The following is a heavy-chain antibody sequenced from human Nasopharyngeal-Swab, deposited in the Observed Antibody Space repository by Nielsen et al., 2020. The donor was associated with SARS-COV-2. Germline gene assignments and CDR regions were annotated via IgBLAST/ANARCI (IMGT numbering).Heavy chain of an antibody. Sequence: WVRQAPRQGLEWMGGIIPIFGTANYAQKFQGRVTITADESTSTAYMELSSLRSEDTAVYYCASSAIWFGEFPFDYWGQGTLVTVSS. V-gene: IGHV1-69*01. CDR2: IIPIFGTA. J-gene: IGHJ4*02. CDR3: ASSAIWFGEFPFDY. D-gene: IGHD3-10*01.